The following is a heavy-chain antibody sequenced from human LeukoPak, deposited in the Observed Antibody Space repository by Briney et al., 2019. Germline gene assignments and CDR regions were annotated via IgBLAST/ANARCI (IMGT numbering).Heavy chain of an antibody. V-gene: IGHV3-30-3*01. Sequence: GRSLRLSCAASGFTFSNYAVLWVPQAPGKGLEWVAVISYDGSNKYYADSVKGRFIISRDNPRNTLYLQMNGLRDEDTAVYYCARRSGGLDTSFDFWGQGTLVTVSS. J-gene: IGHJ4*02. CDR2: ISYDGSNK. CDR1: GFTFSNYA. CDR3: ARRSGGLDTSFDF. D-gene: IGHD3-10*01.